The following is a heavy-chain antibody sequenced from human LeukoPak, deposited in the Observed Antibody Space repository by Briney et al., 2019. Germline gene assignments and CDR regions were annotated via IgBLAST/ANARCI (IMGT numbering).Heavy chain of an antibody. J-gene: IGHJ3*01. V-gene: IGHV3-30*18. CDR2: ITYDGRNK. CDR3: AKPRDIDSWAFDV. D-gene: IGHD2-15*01. Sequence: GGSLRLSCAASEFTFNNHDMHWVRQAPGKGLEWVAAITYDGRNKYYADSVKGRFTISRDNSKNTLNLQMNSLRTEDTAVFYCAKPRDIDSWAFDVWGQGTMVTVSS. CDR1: EFTFNNHD.